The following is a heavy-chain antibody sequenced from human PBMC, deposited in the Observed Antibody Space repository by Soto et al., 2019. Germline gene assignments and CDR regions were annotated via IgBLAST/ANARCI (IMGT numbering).Heavy chain of an antibody. J-gene: IGHJ4*02. CDR2: MSGSSSTT. Sequence: RLSCATSGLTFSNYAMSWVRQAPGGGLEWVSSMSGSSSTTYYADSVRGRFTISRDRYKNTLYLQMSSLRAEDTALYYCAKNQKREIPRVIDSWGKGIRVT. V-gene: IGHV3-23*01. D-gene: IGHD3-16*02. CDR1: GLTFSNYA. CDR3: AKNQKREIPRVIDS.